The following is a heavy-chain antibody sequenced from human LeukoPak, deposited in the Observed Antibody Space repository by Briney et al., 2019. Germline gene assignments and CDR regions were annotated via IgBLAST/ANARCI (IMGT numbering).Heavy chain of an antibody. D-gene: IGHD3-9*01. J-gene: IGHJ4*02. Sequence: GGSLSPSCAASGFTFDDYAMHWVRQAPGKGLEWVSGISWNSGSIGYADSVKGRFTIARDNAKNSLYLQRNSLRAEDTALYYCAKDMRRTYYDILSGYSFDYWGQGTLVTVSS. CDR1: GFTFDDYA. V-gene: IGHV3-9*01. CDR2: ISWNSGSI. CDR3: AKDMRRTYYDILSGYSFDY.